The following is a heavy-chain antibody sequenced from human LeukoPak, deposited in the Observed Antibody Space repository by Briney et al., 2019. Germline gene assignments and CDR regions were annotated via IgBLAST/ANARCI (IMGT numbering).Heavy chain of an antibody. CDR2: IYYSGST. V-gene: IGHV4-59*01. J-gene: IGHJ4*02. Sequence: PSETLSLTCTVSGGSISSYYWSWIRQPPGKGLEWIGYIYYSGSTNYNPSLKSRVTISVDTSKNQFSLKLSSVTAADTAVYYCACPQNLDGGGYWGQGTLVTVSS. CDR1: GGSISSYY. D-gene: IGHD3-3*01. CDR3: ACPQNLDGGGY.